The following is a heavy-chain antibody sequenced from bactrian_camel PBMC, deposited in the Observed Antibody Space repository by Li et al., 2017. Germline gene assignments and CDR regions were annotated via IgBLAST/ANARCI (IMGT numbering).Heavy chain of an antibody. D-gene: IGHD1*01. CDR1: GSIDGTNC. J-gene: IGHJ7*01. CDR2: TDADGSR. V-gene: IGHV3S53*01. Sequence: HVQLVESGGGSVQAGGSLRLSCEVSGSIDGTNCIGWFRQYPGKEREGVAATDADGSRHYADSVKGRFTISQDDAKNTVYLQLNNLKTEDTAMYYCVRDGMDLWGRDPGHRL.